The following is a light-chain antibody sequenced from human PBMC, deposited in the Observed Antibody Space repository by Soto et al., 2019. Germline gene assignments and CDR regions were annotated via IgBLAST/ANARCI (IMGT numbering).Light chain of an antibody. J-gene: IGKJ1*01. CDR1: QSIGDS. CDR2: DVS. CDR3: QQYNGYSRT. Sequence: DIQMTQSPSTLSASVGDRVTITSRASQSIGDSLAWYQQKPGKAPYLLISDVSSLERGVPSRFSGSGSGTEFTLTISSMQPDDFATFYCQQYNGYSRTFGQGTKVDI. V-gene: IGKV1-5*01.